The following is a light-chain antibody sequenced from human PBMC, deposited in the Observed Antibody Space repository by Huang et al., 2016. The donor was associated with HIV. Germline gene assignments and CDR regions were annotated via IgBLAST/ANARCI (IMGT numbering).Light chain of an antibody. CDR3: QQRSDWPRT. Sequence: EIVLTQSPATLSLSPGERATLSCRASQRVSSDFAWYQQKAGQAPRLLIYGASNRATGIPARFSGSGSWPDFTLTISILEPEDFAVYYCQQRSDWPRTFGQGTKLEIK. CDR1: QRVSSD. V-gene: IGKV3-11*01. CDR2: GAS. J-gene: IGKJ2*01.